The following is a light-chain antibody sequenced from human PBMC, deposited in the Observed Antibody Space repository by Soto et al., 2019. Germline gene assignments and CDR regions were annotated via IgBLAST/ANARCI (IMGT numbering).Light chain of an antibody. CDR3: QQHASSPFT. CDR2: GAS. V-gene: IGKV3-20*01. Sequence: EIVLTQSPGTLSLSPGERATLSCRASRSVTSNYLGWYQQKPGQAPRLLIYGASSRATGIPDRFSGSGSGTDFTLTVSRLEPEDFALYYCQQHASSPFTFGQGTKLEI. CDR1: RSVTSNY. J-gene: IGKJ2*01.